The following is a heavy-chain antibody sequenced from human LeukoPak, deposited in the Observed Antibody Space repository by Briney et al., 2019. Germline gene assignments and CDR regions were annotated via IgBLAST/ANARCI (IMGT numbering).Heavy chain of an antibody. CDR1: GFFFNTYG. CDR3: TSWGDTTAEYFQR. V-gene: IGHV3-33*01. J-gene: IGHJ1*01. Sequence: GGSLRLSCATSGFFFNTYGMHWVRQAPGKGLEWVAVIWYDGSNREYVDSVKGRFTISRDNSKNTLYLQLNRLRAEDTAVYYCTSWGDTTAEYFQRWGQGTLVTVSS. CDR2: IWYDGSNR. D-gene: IGHD2-21*02.